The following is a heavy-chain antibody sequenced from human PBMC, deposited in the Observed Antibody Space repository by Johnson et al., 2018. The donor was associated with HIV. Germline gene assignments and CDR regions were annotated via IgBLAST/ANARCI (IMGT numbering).Heavy chain of an antibody. V-gene: IGHV3-11*04. D-gene: IGHD2-15*01. CDR1: GFTFSDYY. CDR3: AREGWEIVVVVAATRGRGAFDI. J-gene: IGHJ3*02. Sequence: VQLVESGGGLVKTGGSLRLSCAASGFTFSDYYMSWIRQAPGKGLEWVSYISSSGSTIYYADSVKGRFTISRDNAKNSLYLQMNSLRAEDTAVYYCAREGWEIVVVVAATRGRGAFDIWGQGTMVTVSS. CDR2: ISSSGSTI.